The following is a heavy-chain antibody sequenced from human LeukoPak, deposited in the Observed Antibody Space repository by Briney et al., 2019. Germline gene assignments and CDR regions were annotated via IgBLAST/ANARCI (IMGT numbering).Heavy chain of an antibody. CDR1: GGSISSGDYY. J-gene: IGHJ6*02. CDR3: ARARYYYYGMDV. CDR2: IYYSGST. V-gene: IGHV4-61*08. Sequence: SETLSLTCTVSGGSISSGDYYWSWIRQPPGKGLEWIGYIYYSGSTNYNPSLKSRVTISVDTSKNQFSLKLSSVTAADTAVYYCARARYYYYGMDVWGQGTTVTVSS.